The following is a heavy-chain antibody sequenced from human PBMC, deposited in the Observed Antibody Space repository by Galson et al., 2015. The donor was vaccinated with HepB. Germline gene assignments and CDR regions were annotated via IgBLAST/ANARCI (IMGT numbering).Heavy chain of an antibody. CDR3: ARDRGWYFSMDV. J-gene: IGHJ6*02. CDR2: IDYRGTT. V-gene: IGHV4-34*01. CDR1: GGSYSGYY. Sequence: ETLSLTCAGYGGSYSGYYWCWTRQPPGKGLEWIGAIDYRGTTHHSPSLESLVTISVDTSKNPSSLNLRSVTAAKTAVNYCARDRGWYFSMDVWGQGTTVTVSS. D-gene: IGHD2-15*01.